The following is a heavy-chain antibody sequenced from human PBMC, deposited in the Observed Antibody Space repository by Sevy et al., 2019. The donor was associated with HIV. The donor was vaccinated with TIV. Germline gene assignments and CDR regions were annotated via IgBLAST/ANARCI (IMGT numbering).Heavy chain of an antibody. CDR1: GGTFSSYA. V-gene: IGHV1-69*13. J-gene: IGHJ6*02. CDR3: ASPRHYGSGSYYYYYYGMDV. Sequence: ASVKVSCKASGGTFSSYAISWVRQAPGQGLEWMGGIIPIFGTANYAQKFQGRVTITADESTSTAYMELSSLRSEDTALFYCASPRHYGSGSYYYYYYGMDVWGQGTTVTVSS. D-gene: IGHD3-10*01. CDR2: IIPIFGTA.